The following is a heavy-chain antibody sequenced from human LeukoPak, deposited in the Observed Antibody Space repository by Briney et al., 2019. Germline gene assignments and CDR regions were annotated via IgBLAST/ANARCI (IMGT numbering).Heavy chain of an antibody. CDR3: AKKGSASSGWYWYFDY. Sequence: GGSLRLPCAASGFTFSSYGMHWVRQTPGKGLEWVAVISYDGSNKYYADSVKGRFTISRDNSKNTLYLQMNSLRAEDTAVYYCAKKGSASSGWYWYFDYWGQGTLVTVSS. CDR2: ISYDGSNK. V-gene: IGHV3-30*18. J-gene: IGHJ4*02. CDR1: GFTFSSYG. D-gene: IGHD6-19*01.